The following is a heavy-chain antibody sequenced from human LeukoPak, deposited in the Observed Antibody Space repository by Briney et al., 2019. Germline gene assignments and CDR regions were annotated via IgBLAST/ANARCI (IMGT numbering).Heavy chain of an antibody. CDR1: GGSISSGNYY. D-gene: IGHD2-2*01. V-gene: IGHV4-39*02. Sequence: ETLSLTCTVSGGSISSGNYYWGWIRQPPGKGLDWIASIHYSGTTYYNPSLKSRVTISVDTSKNHFSLKLSSVTAADTAVYYCARGPTYQPIDSWGQGTLVTVSS. CDR3: ARGPTYQPIDS. CDR2: IHYSGTT. J-gene: IGHJ4*02.